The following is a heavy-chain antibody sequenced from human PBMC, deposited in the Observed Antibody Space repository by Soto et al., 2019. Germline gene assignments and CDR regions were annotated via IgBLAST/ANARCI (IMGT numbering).Heavy chain of an antibody. D-gene: IGHD3-9*01. CDR1: GFTFSSCS. V-gene: IGHV3-23*01. Sequence: GSLRLSCAASGFTFSSCSMGWVRQAPGKGLEWVSDIIDSGGSTYYADAVKGRFTISRDDSKNTAYLQMNSLESEDTAVYYCSRDDSDWFFNWGRGTLVTVSS. J-gene: IGHJ4*02. CDR3: SRDDSDWFFN. CDR2: IIDSGGST.